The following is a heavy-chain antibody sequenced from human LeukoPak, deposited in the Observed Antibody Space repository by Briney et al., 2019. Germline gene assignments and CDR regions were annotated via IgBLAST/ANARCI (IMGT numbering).Heavy chain of an antibody. Sequence: GGSLRLSCAASGFTFSSYAMSWVRQAPGKGLEWVSAISGSGGSTYYADSVKGRFTISRDNSKNTLYLQMNSLRAEDTAVYYCAKEKAMIVGGNLPPSDAFDIWGQGTMVTVSS. CDR2: ISGSGGST. D-gene: IGHD1-26*01. CDR1: GFTFSSYA. V-gene: IGHV3-23*01. J-gene: IGHJ3*02. CDR3: AKEKAMIVGGNLPPSDAFDI.